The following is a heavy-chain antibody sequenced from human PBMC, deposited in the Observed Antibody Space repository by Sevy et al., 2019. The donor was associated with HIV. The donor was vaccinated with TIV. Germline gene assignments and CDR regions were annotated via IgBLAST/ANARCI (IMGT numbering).Heavy chain of an antibody. CDR3: AREGSSATKNNWFDP. CDR1: GYTFTSYY. Sequence: ASVKVSFKASGYTFTSYYMHWVRQAPGQGLECMGIINPSGGSTSYAQKFQGRVTMTRDTSTSTVYMELSSLRSEDTAVYYCAREGSSATKNNWFDPWGQGTLVTVSS. J-gene: IGHJ5*02. CDR2: INPSGGST. D-gene: IGHD6-6*01. V-gene: IGHV1-46*03.